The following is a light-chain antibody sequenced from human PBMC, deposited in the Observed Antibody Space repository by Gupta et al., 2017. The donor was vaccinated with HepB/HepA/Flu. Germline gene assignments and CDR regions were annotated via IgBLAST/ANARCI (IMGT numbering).Light chain of an antibody. Sequence: ALTQYPFFQSVSAAGKVSITCRASQSVGTDLHWYRQKSGQSPMRLIKFASQSLSAVPPRIIGSGSWTYVIPTISSPRAEDAATYYCHLSDVLPLTFGGGTKVEIK. J-gene: IGKJ4*01. CDR2: FAS. V-gene: IGKV6-21*01. CDR1: QSVGTD. CDR3: HLSDVLPLT.